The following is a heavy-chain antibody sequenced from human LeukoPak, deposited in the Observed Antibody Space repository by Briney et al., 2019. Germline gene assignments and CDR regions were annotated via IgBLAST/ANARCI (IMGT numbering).Heavy chain of an antibody. CDR2: IYPGDSDS. CDR3: ARLLRNIAAAVYYFDY. CDR1: GYSFTSFW. Sequence: GESLKISCKGSGYSFTSFWIGWVRQMPGKGLEWVGIIYPGDSDSRYSPSFQGQVTISADKSICTAYLQWSSLKASDTAMYYCARLLRNIAAAVYYFDYWGQGTLVTVSS. D-gene: IGHD6-13*01. V-gene: IGHV5-51*01. J-gene: IGHJ4*02.